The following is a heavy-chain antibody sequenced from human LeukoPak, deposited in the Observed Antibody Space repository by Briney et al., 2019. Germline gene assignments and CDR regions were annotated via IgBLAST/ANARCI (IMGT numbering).Heavy chain of an antibody. V-gene: IGHV1-69*01. Sequence: ASVKVSCKASGGTFSSYAISWVRQAPGQGLEWMGGIIPIFGTANYAQKFQGRVTITADESTSTAYMELSSLRSEDTAVYYCARNSSGYYYYYYMDVWGKGTTVTVSS. CDR3: ARNSSGYYYYYYMDV. CDR2: IIPIFGTA. CDR1: GGTFSSYA. D-gene: IGHD6-19*01. J-gene: IGHJ6*03.